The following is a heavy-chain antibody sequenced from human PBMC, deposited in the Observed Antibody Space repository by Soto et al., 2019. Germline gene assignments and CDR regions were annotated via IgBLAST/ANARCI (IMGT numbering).Heavy chain of an antibody. CDR1: GYTFTTYA. V-gene: IGHV1-3*01. D-gene: IGHD6-6*01. J-gene: IGHJ6*02. CDR3: ARGRTKLFLDV. Sequence: GASVKVSCKASGYTFTTYAIHWVRQAPGQRLEWMGWINAGNGNTKYSQKFQGRVTITRDTSASTAYMELSSLRSEDTAVYYCARGRTKLFLDVFGQGTTVTFSS. CDR2: INAGNGNT.